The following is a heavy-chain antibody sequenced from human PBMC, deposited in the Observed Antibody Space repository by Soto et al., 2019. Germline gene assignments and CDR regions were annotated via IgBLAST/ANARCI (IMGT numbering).Heavy chain of an antibody. CDR3: ARGNHRWRQLWYFDL. Sequence: QVQLVQSGAEVKKPGSSVTVSCKASGGTFSSYTISWVRQAPGQGLEWMGGIIPIFGTANYAQKFQGRVTITADETTSTAYLELSSLRSEDTAVYYCARGNHRWRQLWYFDLWGRRTLVTVSS. D-gene: IGHD5-12*01. CDR1: GGTFSSYT. J-gene: IGHJ2*01. CDR2: IIPIFGTA. V-gene: IGHV1-69*12.